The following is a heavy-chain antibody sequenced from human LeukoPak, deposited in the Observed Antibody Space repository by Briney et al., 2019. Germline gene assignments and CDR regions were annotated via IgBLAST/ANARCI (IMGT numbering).Heavy chain of an antibody. J-gene: IGHJ6*03. CDR1: GYTFTSYD. V-gene: IGHV1-8*01. CDR2: MNPNSGNT. CDR3: ARGGSYFHYYYMDV. Sequence: ASVKVSCKASGYTFTSYDINWVRQATGQGLEWMGWMNPNSGNTGYAQKFQGRVTMTRNTSISTAYMELSSLRSEDTAVYYCARGGSYFHYYYMDVWGKGTTVTVSS. D-gene: IGHD1-26*01.